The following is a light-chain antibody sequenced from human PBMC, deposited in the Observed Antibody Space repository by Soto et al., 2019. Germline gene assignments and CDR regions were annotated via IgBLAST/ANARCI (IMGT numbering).Light chain of an antibody. V-gene: IGKV4-1*01. Sequence: DIVMTQSPDSLAVSLGERATINCKSSQTILHKTNNKNYIAWYQQKPGHPPKLLISWASTRESGVPDRFSGSGSGTGFTLTISSLQAEDVAMYYCQQDYNTPWTFGQGTKLEIK. CDR3: QQDYNTPWT. CDR1: QTILHKTNNKNY. J-gene: IGKJ1*01. CDR2: WAS.